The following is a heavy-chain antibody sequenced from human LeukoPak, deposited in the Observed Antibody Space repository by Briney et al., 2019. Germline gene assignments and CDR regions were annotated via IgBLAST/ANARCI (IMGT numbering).Heavy chain of an antibody. Sequence: GGSLRLSRAASGFTVSSNYMSWVRQAPGKGLEWVSVIYSGGTTNYADSVKGRFTISRDNSKNTLFLQMNSLRAEDTAVYYCARGGYSSSWYHFDYWGQGTLVTVSS. J-gene: IGHJ4*02. CDR2: IYSGGTT. CDR3: ARGGYSSSWYHFDY. V-gene: IGHV3-53*01. D-gene: IGHD6-13*01. CDR1: GFTVSSNY.